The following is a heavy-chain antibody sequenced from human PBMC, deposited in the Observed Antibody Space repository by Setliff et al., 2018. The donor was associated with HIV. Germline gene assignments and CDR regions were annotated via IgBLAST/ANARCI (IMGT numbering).Heavy chain of an antibody. CDR1: GGSFSDHY. Sequence: SETLSLTCAVYGGSFSDHYWSWMRQPPGKGLEWIGEINHSGDNNYNPSLKSRVTMSVDTSENQFSLKLSSVTAADTAVYYCARAPPGIQNDALDVWGQGTMVTVSS. CDR2: INHSGDN. J-gene: IGHJ3*01. CDR3: ARAPPGIQNDALDV. V-gene: IGHV4-34*01.